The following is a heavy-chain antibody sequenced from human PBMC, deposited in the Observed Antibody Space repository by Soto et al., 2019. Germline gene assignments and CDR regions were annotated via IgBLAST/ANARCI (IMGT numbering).Heavy chain of an antibody. CDR1: GFEVSVNL. V-gene: IGHV3-66*01. Sequence: GGSLRLSCAASGFEVSVNLMNWVRQAPGKGLEWVSVINGGGSTDYADSVKGRFTISRDISRNALYLQLNSLRSEDTAVYYCVRENYYYGMDVWGQGTTVTVSS. J-gene: IGHJ6*02. CDR2: INGGGST. CDR3: VRENYYYGMDV. D-gene: IGHD3-10*01.